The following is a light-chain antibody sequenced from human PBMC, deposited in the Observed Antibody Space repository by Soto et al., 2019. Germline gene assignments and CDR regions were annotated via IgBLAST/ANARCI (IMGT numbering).Light chain of an antibody. CDR1: SSDVGGYNY. CDR2: EVS. J-gene: IGLJ2*01. V-gene: IGLV2-8*01. Sequence: QSALTQPPSASGSPGQSVTISCTGTSSDVGGYNYVSWYQQHPGKAPKLVIYEVSKRPSGVPDRSSGSKSGNTASLTVSGLQAEDEADYYCSSYAGSNNLVFGGGTKLTVL. CDR3: SSYAGSNNLV.